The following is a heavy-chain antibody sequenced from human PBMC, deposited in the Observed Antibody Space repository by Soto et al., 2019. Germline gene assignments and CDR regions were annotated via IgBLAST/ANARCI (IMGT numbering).Heavy chain of an antibody. Sequence: GGSLRLSCAASGFTFSSYAMSWVRQAPGKGLEWVSAISGSGGSTYYADSVKGRFTISRDNSKNTLYLQMNSLRTEDTAVYYCAKSQGDILTGYYLTYYYYYYGMDFWGQGTTVTVSS. J-gene: IGHJ6*02. V-gene: IGHV3-23*01. CDR2: ISGSGGST. D-gene: IGHD3-9*01. CDR1: GFTFSSYA. CDR3: AKSQGDILTGYYLTYYYYYYGMDF.